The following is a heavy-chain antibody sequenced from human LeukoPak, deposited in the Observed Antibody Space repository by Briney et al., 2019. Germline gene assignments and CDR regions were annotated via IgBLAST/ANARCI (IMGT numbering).Heavy chain of an antibody. CDR2: INHSGST. CDR1: GGYFSGYY. Sequence: PSETLSLTCAVYGGYFSGYYWSWIRQPPGKGLEWIGGINHSGSTNYNPSLKSRVTISVDTSKNQFSLKLSSVTAADTAVYYCARSLIVVITRMGNWFDPWGQRTLVTVSS. D-gene: IGHD3-22*01. CDR3: ARSLIVVITRMGNWFDP. V-gene: IGHV4-34*01. J-gene: IGHJ5*02.